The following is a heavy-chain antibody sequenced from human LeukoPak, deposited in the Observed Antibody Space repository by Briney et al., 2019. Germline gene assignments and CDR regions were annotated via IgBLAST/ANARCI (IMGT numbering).Heavy chain of an antibody. CDR2: INPNSGGT. J-gene: IGHJ4*02. Sequence: ASVKVSCKASGYTFTGYYMHWVRQAPGQGLEWMGRINPNSGGTNYAQKFQGRVTMTRDTSISTAYMELSRLRSDDTAVYYCASLHDYGDYVGYFDYWGQGTLVTVSS. D-gene: IGHD4-17*01. CDR1: GYTFTGYY. CDR3: ASLHDYGDYVGYFDY. V-gene: IGHV1-2*06.